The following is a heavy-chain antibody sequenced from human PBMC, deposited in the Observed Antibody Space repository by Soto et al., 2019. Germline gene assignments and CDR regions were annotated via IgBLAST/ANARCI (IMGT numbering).Heavy chain of an antibody. CDR1: GFTFDDYA. J-gene: IGHJ4*02. D-gene: IGHD2-21*01. CDR2: ISWDGGST. Sequence: GGSLRLSCAASGFTFDDYAMHWVRQATGKGLEWVSLISWDGGSTYYADSVKGRFTISRDNSKNSLYLQMNSLRAEDTALYYCAKGGALVPDQIDCWGQGTRVTVSS. CDR3: AKGGALVPDQIDC. V-gene: IGHV3-43D*04.